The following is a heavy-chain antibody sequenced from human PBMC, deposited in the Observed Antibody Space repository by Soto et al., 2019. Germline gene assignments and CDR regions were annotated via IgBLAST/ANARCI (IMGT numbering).Heavy chain of an antibody. V-gene: IGHV4-4*02. CDR2: IYYTGST. J-gene: IGHJ5*02. CDR1: ADSISSRNW. Sequence: SETLSLTCAVSADSISSRNWWTWVRQPPGKGLEWIGEIYYTGSTNYNPSLKSRITISVDKSKNQFSLKLSSVTAADTAVYYCARVSSWYMLDPWGQGSLVTVS. CDR3: ARVSSWYMLDP. D-gene: IGHD2-8*01.